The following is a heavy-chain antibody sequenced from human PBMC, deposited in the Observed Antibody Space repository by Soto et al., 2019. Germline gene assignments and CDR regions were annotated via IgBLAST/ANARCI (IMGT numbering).Heavy chain of an antibody. D-gene: IGHD6-13*01. V-gene: IGHV4-59*08. CDR2: IYYSGST. Sequence: ETLSLTCTVSGGSISSYYWSWIRQPPGKGLEWIGYIYYSGSTSYIPSLKSRVTISVDTSKNQFSLNLTSVTAADTAVYYCARYVAAAGNWFDPVGQGTLVTVSS. CDR1: GGSISSYY. J-gene: IGHJ5*02. CDR3: ARYVAAAGNWFDP.